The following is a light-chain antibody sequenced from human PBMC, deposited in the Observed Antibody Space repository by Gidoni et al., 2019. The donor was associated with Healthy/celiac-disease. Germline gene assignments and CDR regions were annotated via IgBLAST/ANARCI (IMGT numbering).Light chain of an antibody. V-gene: IGKV1-39*01. CDR3: QQSYSTPHT. J-gene: IGKJ2*01. CDR1: QSISSY. Sequence: QMTQSPSSLSAAVGDSVTITCRASQSISSYLNWYQQKQGKAPKLLIYAASSLQSGVTSRFSGSGSGTDFTLTISSLQPEDFATYYCQQSYSTPHTFGQGTKLEIK. CDR2: AAS.